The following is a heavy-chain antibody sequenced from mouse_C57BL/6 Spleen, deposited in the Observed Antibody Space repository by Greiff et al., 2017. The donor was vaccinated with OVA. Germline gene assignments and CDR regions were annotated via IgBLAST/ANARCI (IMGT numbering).Heavy chain of an antibody. J-gene: IGHJ4*01. V-gene: IGHV5-9-1*02. Sequence: EVKVEESGEGLVKPGGSLKLSCAASGFTFSSYAMSWVRQTPEKRLEWVAYISSGGDYIYYADTVKGRFTISRDNARNTLYLQMSSLKSEDTAMYYCTRGDYYGSSYLYAMDYWGQGTSVTVSS. D-gene: IGHD1-1*01. CDR2: ISSGGDYI. CDR1: GFTFSSYA. CDR3: TRGDYYGSSYLYAMDY.